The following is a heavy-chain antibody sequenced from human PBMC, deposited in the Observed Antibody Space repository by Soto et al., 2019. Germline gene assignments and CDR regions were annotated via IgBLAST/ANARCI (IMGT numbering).Heavy chain of an antibody. Sequence: QVQLVQSGAEVKKPGSSVKVSCKASGGTFSSYAISWVRQAPGQGLEWMGGIIPIFGTANYAQKFQGRVTITADECTSTAYMELSSLRSEDTAVYYCARDYDYVWGSYRPAYGMDVWGQGTTVTVSS. CDR2: IIPIFGTA. CDR1: GGTFSSYA. CDR3: ARDYDYVWGSYRPAYGMDV. J-gene: IGHJ6*02. D-gene: IGHD3-16*02. V-gene: IGHV1-69*01.